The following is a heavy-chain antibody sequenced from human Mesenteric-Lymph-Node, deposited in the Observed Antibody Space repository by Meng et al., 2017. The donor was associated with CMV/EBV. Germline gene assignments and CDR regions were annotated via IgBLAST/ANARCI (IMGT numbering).Heavy chain of an antibody. V-gene: IGHV1-18*01. CDR1: GYTFTSYD. Sequence: ASVKVSCKASGYTFTSYDINWVRQATGQGLEWMGWMNPNSGNTNYAQKLQGRVTMTTDTSTSTAYMELRSLRSDDTAVYYCARGRSRYCSSTSCYLLYWGQGTLVTVSS. J-gene: IGHJ4*02. CDR2: MNPNSGNT. CDR3: ARGRSRYCSSTSCYLLY. D-gene: IGHD2-2*01.